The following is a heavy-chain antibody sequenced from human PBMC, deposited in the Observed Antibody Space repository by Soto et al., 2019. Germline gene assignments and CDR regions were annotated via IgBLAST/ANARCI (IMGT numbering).Heavy chain of an antibody. Sequence: VGSLRLSCAASGFTFSDSAVHWVRQASGKGLEWVGRIRSKAQNYATAYAASVQGRFTISRDDSKKTVYLQMNSLKTEDTAVYYRVRASWNYYYYGMDIWGQGTTVTVS. D-gene: IGHD2-2*01. CDR1: GFTFSDSA. CDR3: VRASWNYYYYGMDI. CDR2: IRSKAQNYAT. J-gene: IGHJ6*02. V-gene: IGHV3-73*01.